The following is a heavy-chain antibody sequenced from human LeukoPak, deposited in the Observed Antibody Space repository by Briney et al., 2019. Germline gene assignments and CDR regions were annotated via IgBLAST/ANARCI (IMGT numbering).Heavy chain of an antibody. V-gene: IGHV1-3*01. Sequence: ASVKVSCKASGYTFTSYAVHWVRQAPGQRLEWMGWINAGNGNTKYSQKFQGRVTITRDTSASTAYMELSSLRSEDTAVYYCASSLYYYDSSGYTFDYWGQGTLVTVSS. CDR2: INAGNGNT. D-gene: IGHD3-22*01. J-gene: IGHJ4*02. CDR1: GYTFTSYA. CDR3: ASSLYYYDSSGYTFDY.